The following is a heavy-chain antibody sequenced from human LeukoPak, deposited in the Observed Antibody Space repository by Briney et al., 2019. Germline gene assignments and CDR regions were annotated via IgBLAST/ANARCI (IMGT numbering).Heavy chain of an antibody. V-gene: IGHV4-61*01. J-gene: IGHJ5*02. CDR2: IYYSGGT. CDR1: GGSINSDSYY. Sequence: KASETLSLTCTVSGGSINSDSYYWSWIRQPPGKGLEWIGYIYYSGGTNYNPSLKSRVTISVDTSKNQFSLKLSSVTAADTAVYYCARGPASSRGKRFDPWGQGTLVAVSS. D-gene: IGHD6-13*01. CDR3: ARGPASSRGKRFDP.